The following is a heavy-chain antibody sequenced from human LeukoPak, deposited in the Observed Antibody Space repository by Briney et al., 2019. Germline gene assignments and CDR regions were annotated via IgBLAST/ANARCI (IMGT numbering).Heavy chain of an antibody. CDR1: GYSISSGYY. CDR3: ARRPAMAGQFDY. D-gene: IGHD5-18*01. CDR2: IYHSGST. J-gene: IGHJ4*02. Sequence: SETLSFTCAVSGYSISSGYYWGWIRQPPGKGLEWIGSIYHSGSTYYNPSLKSRVTISVDTSKNQFSLKLSSVTAADTAVYYCARRPAMAGQFDYWGQGTLVTVSS. V-gene: IGHV4-38-2*01.